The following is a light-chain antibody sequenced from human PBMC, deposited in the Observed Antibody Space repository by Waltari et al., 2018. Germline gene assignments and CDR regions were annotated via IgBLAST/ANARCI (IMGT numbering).Light chain of an antibody. CDR3: LQYYNTPQT. J-gene: IGKJ1*01. CDR1: QRVLYSSNDKNY. V-gene: IGKV4-1*01. CDR2: WSS. Sequence: DIVMTQSPDSLAVSLGERATTNCKSSQRVLYSSNDKNYLAWFQQRPGQPPKLLIYWSSTRESGVPDRFSASGSGTDFTLTISSLQAEDVAVYYCLQYYNTPQTFGQGTRVEIK.